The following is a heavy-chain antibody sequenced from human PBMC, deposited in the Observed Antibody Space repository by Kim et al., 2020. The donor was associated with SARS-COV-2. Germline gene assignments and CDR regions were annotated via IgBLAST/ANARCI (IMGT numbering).Heavy chain of an antibody. CDR3: ARGNIAVAPGWFDP. CDR2: ISTNSATK. CDR1: GFTYKSYD. D-gene: IGHD6-19*01. V-gene: IGHV3-48*03. J-gene: IGHJ5*02. Sequence: GGSLRLSCAASGFTYKSYDMHWLRQAPGKGLEWVSYISTNSATKYYADSVKGRFTISRDNARNSLYLHMNSLRVEDTAIYYCARGNIAVAPGWFDPWGQG.